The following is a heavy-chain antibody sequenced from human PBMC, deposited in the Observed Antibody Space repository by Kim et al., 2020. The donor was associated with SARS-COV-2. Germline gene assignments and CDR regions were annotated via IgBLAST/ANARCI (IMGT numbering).Heavy chain of an antibody. D-gene: IGHD5-12*01. CDR1: GFTFSSYE. CDR2: ISSSGSTI. V-gene: IGHV3-48*03. Sequence: GGSLRLSCAASGFTFSSYEMNWVRHAPGKGLEWVSYISSSGSTIYYADSVKGRFTISRDNAKNSLYLQMNSLRAEDTAVYYCAREEGEMATIWDYYYYMDVWGKGTTVTVSS. J-gene: IGHJ6*03. CDR3: AREEGEMATIWDYYYYMDV.